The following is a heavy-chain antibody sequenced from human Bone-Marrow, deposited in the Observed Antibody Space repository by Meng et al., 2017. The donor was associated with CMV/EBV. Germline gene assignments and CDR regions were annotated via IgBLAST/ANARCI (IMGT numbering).Heavy chain of an antibody. CDR2: IHNSGTT. CDR3: ARDTLYYYYGMDV. Sequence: SETLSLTCTVSGGSISSSTYHWGWIRQPPGKGLEWIGSIHNSGTTYYNPSLKSRVTISVDPSKNQFSLKMSSVSAADTAVYYCARDTLYYYYGMDVWGQGTTVTVSS. CDR1: GGSISSSTYH. V-gene: IGHV4-39*07. J-gene: IGHJ6*02.